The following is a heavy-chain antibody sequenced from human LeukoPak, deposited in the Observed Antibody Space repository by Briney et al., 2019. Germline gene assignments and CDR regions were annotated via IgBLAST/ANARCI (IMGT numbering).Heavy chain of an antibody. Sequence: ASVKVSCKASGYTFTSYYMRWVRQAPGQGLEWMGIINPSGGSTSYAQKFQGRVTMTRDMSTSTVYMELSSLRSEDTAVYYCARDWGSIAVADYFDYWGQGTLVTVSP. CDR3: ARDWGSIAVADYFDY. CDR1: GYTFTSYY. D-gene: IGHD6-19*01. V-gene: IGHV1-46*01. J-gene: IGHJ4*02. CDR2: INPSGGST.